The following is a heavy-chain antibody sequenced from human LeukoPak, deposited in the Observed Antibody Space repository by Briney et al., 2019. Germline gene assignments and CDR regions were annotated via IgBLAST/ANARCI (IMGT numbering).Heavy chain of an antibody. CDR2: IKSKTDGGTT. V-gene: IGHV3-15*01. CDR1: GFTFSNAW. Sequence: GGSLRPSCAASGFTFSNAWMSWVRQAPGKGLEWVGRIKSKTDGGTTDYAAPVKGRFTISRDDSKNTLYLQMNSLKTEDTAVYYCTTDGLDIVVVPAAIGPYYYMDVWGKGTTVTVSS. CDR3: TTDGLDIVVVPAAIGPYYYMDV. J-gene: IGHJ6*03. D-gene: IGHD2-2*01.